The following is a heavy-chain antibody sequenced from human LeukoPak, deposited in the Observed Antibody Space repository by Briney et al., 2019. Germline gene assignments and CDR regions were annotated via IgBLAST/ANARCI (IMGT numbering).Heavy chain of an antibody. V-gene: IGHV3-30*03. J-gene: IGHJ5*02. CDR1: GFTFSRFG. Sequence: GGSLRLSCAASGFTFSRFGMHWVRQAPGKGLEWVAVISYDGRNKYYGDSVKGRFTISRDNSKNTLYLQMNSLRAEDTAVYYCARDSEYSSSSGISWGQGTLVTVSS. CDR2: ISYDGRNK. D-gene: IGHD6-6*01. CDR3: ARDSEYSSSSGIS.